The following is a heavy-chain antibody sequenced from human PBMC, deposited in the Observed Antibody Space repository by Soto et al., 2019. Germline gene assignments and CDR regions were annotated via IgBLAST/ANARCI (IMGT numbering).Heavy chain of an antibody. CDR2: IYYSGST. Sequence: PSETLSLTCTVSGGSISSYYWSWIRQPPGKGLEWIGYIYYSGSTNYNPSLKSRVTISVDTSKNQFSLKLSSVTAADTAVYYCARERDSSGWYWFDPWGQGTLVTVSS. CDR1: GGSISSYY. CDR3: ARERDSSGWYWFDP. D-gene: IGHD6-19*01. J-gene: IGHJ5*02. V-gene: IGHV4-59*01.